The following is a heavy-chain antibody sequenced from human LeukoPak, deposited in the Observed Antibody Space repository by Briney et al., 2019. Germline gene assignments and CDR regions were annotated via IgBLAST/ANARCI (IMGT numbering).Heavy chain of an antibody. D-gene: IGHD5-18*01. CDR2: IIPFNGNT. Sequence: ASVKVSCKASGYTFTSYGISWVRQAPGQGLEWMGWIIPFNGNTNYAQKLQGRVTMTTDTSTSTAYMELSSLRSEDTAVYYCARAHGNTAMGTGYMASWAKGTTVTVSS. CDR1: GYTFTSYG. CDR3: ARAHGNTAMGTGYMAS. V-gene: IGHV1-18*01. J-gene: IGHJ6*03.